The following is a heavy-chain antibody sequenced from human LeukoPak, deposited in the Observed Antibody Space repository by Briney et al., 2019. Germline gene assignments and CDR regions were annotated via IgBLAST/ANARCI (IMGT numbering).Heavy chain of an antibody. V-gene: IGHV4-59*08. Sequence: PSETLSLTCTVSGGSISSYYWSWIRQPPGKGLEWIGYIYYSGSTYYNPSLKSRVTISVDTSKNQFSLKLSSVTAADTAVYYCARSLVNYYDSSGYDDFDYWGQGTLVTVSS. D-gene: IGHD3-22*01. CDR2: IYYSGST. CDR1: GGSISSYY. J-gene: IGHJ4*02. CDR3: ARSLVNYYDSSGYDDFDY.